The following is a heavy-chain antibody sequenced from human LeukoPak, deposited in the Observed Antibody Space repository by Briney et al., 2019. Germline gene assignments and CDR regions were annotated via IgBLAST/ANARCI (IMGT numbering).Heavy chain of an antibody. V-gene: IGHV4-30-4*01. CDR2: IYYSGST. CDR3: AREVVVAAGRWFDP. CDR1: GGSISSGDYY. J-gene: IGHJ5*02. D-gene: IGHD2-15*01. Sequence: PSQTLSLTCTVSGGSISSGDYYWGWLRQPPGKGLEWFGYIYYSGSTYYNPSLKSRVTISVDTSKNQFSLKLSSVTAADMAVYYCAREVVVAAGRWFDPWGQGTLVTVSS.